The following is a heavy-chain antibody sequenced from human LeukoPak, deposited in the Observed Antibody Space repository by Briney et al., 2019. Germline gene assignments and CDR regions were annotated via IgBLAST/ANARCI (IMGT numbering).Heavy chain of an antibody. CDR2: ISYDGSSK. V-gene: IGHV3-30*18. D-gene: IGHD3-22*01. J-gene: IGHJ4*02. CDR1: KFTFSTYD. Sequence: GGSLRLSCAASKFTFSTYDMHWVRQAPGKGLEWVAVISYDGSSKYCADSVKGRFTISRDNSKNTLYVQMNSLRTEDTAIYYCAKGPDSSGYYSLDYWGQGTLVTVSS. CDR3: AKGPDSSGYYSLDY.